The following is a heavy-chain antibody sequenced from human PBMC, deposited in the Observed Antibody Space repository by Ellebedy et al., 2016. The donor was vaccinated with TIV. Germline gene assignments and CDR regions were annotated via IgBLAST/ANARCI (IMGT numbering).Heavy chain of an antibody. J-gene: IGHJ4*02. CDR2: ISDNSAYI. CDR1: GLTFSSHS. Sequence: PGGSLRLSCAASGLTFSSHSMIWVRQAPGKGLEWVSYISDNSAYINYAESVKGRFTISRDNAKNSRYLQMDSLRAEDTAVYYCARNFEGLGYWGQGTLVPVSS. D-gene: IGHD3-16*01. CDR3: ARNFEGLGY. V-gene: IGHV3-21*01.